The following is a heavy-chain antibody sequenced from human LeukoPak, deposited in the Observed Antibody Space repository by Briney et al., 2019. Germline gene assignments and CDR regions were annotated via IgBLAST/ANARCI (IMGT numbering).Heavy chain of an antibody. D-gene: IGHD2/OR15-2a*01. J-gene: IGHJ4*02. CDR1: GGSISNYY. Sequence: PSETLSLTCTVSGGSISNYYWSWIRQPPGKGLEWIGYIYYSGSTNYNPSLKSRVTISVDTSKNQFSLKLSSVTAADAAVYYCATQILLCHYYWGQGTLVTVSS. CDR3: ATQILLCHYY. CDR2: IYYSGST. V-gene: IGHV4-59*01.